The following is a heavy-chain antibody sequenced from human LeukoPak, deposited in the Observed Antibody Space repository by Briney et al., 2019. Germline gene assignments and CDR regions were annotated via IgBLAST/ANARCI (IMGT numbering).Heavy chain of an antibody. J-gene: IGHJ5*02. D-gene: IGHD1-26*01. CDR3: AKEGAA. Sequence: GGSLRLSCEASGFTFSNYWMHWVRQAPGKGLVWVSRINTDGSNTAYADSVKGRFTISRDNAKNSLYLQMNSLRAEDTALYYCAKEGAAWGQGTLVTVSS. V-gene: IGHV3-74*01. CDR1: GFTFSNYW. CDR2: INTDGSNT.